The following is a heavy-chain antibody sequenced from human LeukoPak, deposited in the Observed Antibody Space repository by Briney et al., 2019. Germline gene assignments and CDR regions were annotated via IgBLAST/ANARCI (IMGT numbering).Heavy chain of an antibody. D-gene: IGHD3-9*01. Sequence: ASVKVSSKDSGYTLTELSMHWVRQAPGKGGERMGGFDPEDGETNYAQKFQGRVTMTEDTSTDTAYMELSSLRSEDTAVYYCATLPLLRYFDLLLYSYFDYGGQGTLVTVSS. J-gene: IGHJ4*02. CDR2: FDPEDGET. CDR1: GYTLTELS. CDR3: ATLPLLRYFDLLLYSYFDY. V-gene: IGHV1-24*01.